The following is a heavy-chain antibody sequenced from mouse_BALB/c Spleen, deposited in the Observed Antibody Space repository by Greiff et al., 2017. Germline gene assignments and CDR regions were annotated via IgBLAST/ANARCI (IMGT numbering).Heavy chain of an antibody. J-gene: IGHJ3*01. Sequence: QVQLKQSGAELAKPGASVKMSCKASGYTFTSYWMHWVKQRPGQGLEWIGYINPSTGYTEYNQKFKDKATLTADKSSSTAYMQLSSLTSEDSAVYYCARDYYGYGWFAYWGQGTLVTVSA. D-gene: IGHD1-2*01. CDR2: INPSTGYT. V-gene: IGHV1-7*01. CDR3: ARDYYGYGWFAY. CDR1: GYTFTSYW.